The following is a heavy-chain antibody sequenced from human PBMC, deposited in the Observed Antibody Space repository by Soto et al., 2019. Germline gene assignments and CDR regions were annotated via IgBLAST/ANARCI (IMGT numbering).Heavy chain of an antibody. Sequence: SETLSLTCTVSGASISSYYWSWIRQPPGQGLDWIGFIFDSGSANYNPSLKSRVTISVDTSKNQFSLKVSSVTAADTAVYYCASAYDNSGYHYGRFDFWGQGTLVTVSS. V-gene: IGHV4-59*01. CDR2: IFDSGSA. J-gene: IGHJ4*02. CDR3: ASAYDNSGYHYGRFDF. D-gene: IGHD3-22*01. CDR1: GASISSYY.